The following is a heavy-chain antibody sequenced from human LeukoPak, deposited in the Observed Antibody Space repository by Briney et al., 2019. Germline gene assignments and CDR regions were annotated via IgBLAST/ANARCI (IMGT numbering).Heavy chain of an antibody. D-gene: IGHD1-26*01. CDR3: ARLIGAVGFFDL. CDR1: GASISDYY. Sequence: SETLSLTCTVSGASISDYYWSWIRQPPGKGLEWIGDIYNSGTTNYNPSLKSRVTISLDTPNNQFSLRLSSVTAADSAAYYCARLIGAVGFFDLWGRGTLVTVSS. J-gene: IGHJ2*01. V-gene: IGHV4-59*08. CDR2: IYNSGTT.